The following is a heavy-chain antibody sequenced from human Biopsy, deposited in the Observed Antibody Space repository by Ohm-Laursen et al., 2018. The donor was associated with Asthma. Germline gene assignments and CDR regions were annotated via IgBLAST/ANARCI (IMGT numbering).Heavy chain of an antibody. CDR2: ISYDGSNK. V-gene: IGHV3-30*18. CDR3: AKDTEGRYDFWSGLSYNYYGMDV. J-gene: IGHJ6*02. CDR1: GFTFSSYS. D-gene: IGHD3-3*01. Sequence: RSLRLSCSASGFTFSSYSMYWVRQAPGKGLEWVAVISYDGSNKYYADSVKGRFTISRDNSKNTLYLQMNSLRAEDTAVYYCAKDTEGRYDFWSGLSYNYYGMDVWGQGTTVTVSS.